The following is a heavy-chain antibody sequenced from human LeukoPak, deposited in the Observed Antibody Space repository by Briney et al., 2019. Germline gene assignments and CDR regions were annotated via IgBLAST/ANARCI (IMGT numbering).Heavy chain of an antibody. J-gene: IGHJ4*01. D-gene: IGHD2-15*01. V-gene: IGHV3-9*01. CDR1: GFTFDDYA. CDR2: ISWNSGSI. Sequence: PGGSLRLSCAASGFTFDDYAMHWVRQAPGKGLEWVSGISWNSGSIGYADSVKGRFTISRDNAKNSLYLQMNSLRAEDTALYYCGKRKGVVFSYFDYWGQGTLVTVSS. CDR3: GKRKGVVFSYFDY.